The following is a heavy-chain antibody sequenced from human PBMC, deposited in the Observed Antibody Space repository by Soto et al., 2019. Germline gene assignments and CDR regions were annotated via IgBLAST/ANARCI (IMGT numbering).Heavy chain of an antibody. CDR2: ISGSGGST. Sequence: GGSLSLSCAASGFTFSSYAMSWVRPAPGKGLEWVSAISGSGGSTYYADSVKGRFTISRDNSKNTLYLQMNSLRAEDTAVYYCAKGKAAAALSGRYYFDYWGQGILVTFSS. J-gene: IGHJ4*02. CDR1: GFTFSSYA. D-gene: IGHD6-13*01. CDR3: AKGKAAAALSGRYYFDY. V-gene: IGHV3-23*01.